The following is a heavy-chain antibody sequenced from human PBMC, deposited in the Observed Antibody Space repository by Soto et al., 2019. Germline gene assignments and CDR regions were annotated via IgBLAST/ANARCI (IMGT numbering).Heavy chain of an antibody. CDR3: AQTLLWFGELSTVDY. J-gene: IGHJ4*02. CDR1: GGTFSSYT. Sequence: QVQLVQSGAEVKKPESSVKVSCKASGGTFSSYTISWVRQAPGQGLEWMGRIIPILGIANYAQKFQGRVTITADKSTSTAYMELSSLRSEDTAVYYCAQTLLWFGELSTVDYWGQGTLVTVSS. D-gene: IGHD3-10*01. V-gene: IGHV1-69*02. CDR2: IIPILGIA.